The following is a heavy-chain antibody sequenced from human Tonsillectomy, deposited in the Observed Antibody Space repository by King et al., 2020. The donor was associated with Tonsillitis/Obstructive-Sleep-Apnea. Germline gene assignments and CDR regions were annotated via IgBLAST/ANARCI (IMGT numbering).Heavy chain of an antibody. CDR2: ISSSGSTT. D-gene: IGHD4-23*01. CDR3: ARASNTVVTPVDY. Sequence: VQLVESGGGLVQPGGSLRLSCAASGFTFSSYEMNWVRQAPGKGLEWVSYISSSGSTTYYADSVKGRFTISRDNAKNSLYLQMNSLRAEDTAVYYCARASNTVVTPVDYWGQGTLVTVSS. V-gene: IGHV3-48*03. J-gene: IGHJ4*02. CDR1: GFTFSSYE.